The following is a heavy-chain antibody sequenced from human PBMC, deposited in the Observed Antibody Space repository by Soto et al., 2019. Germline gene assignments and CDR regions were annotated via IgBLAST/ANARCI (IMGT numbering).Heavy chain of an antibody. CDR1: GFTFSSYA. CDR2: ISGSGGST. V-gene: IGHV3-23*01. CDR3: AKGLGFPDYYFDY. D-gene: IGHD2-21*01. J-gene: IGHJ4*02. Sequence: GGSLRLSCAASGFTFSSYAMSWVRQAPGKGLEWVSAISGSGGSTYYTDSVKGRFTISRDNSKNTLYLQMNSLRAEDTAVYYCAKGLGFPDYYFDYWGQGTLVTVSS.